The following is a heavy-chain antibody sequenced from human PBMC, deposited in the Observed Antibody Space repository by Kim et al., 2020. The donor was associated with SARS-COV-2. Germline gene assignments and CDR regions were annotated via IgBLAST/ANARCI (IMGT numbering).Heavy chain of an antibody. CDR3: ARLSGDFWRGYHYYYGMDV. V-gene: IGHV4-39*01. D-gene: IGHD3-3*01. J-gene: IGHJ6*02. Sequence: SETLSLTCTVSGGSISSSSYYWGWIRQPPGKGLEWIGSIYYSGSTYYNPSLKSRVTISADTSKNQFSLKLSSVTAADTAVYYCARLSGDFWRGYHYYYGMDVWGQGTTVTVSS. CDR1: GGSISSSSYY. CDR2: IYYSGST.